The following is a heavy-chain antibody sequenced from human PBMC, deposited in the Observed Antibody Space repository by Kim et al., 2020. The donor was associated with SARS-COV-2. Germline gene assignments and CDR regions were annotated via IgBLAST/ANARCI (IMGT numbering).Heavy chain of an antibody. J-gene: IGHJ3*01. V-gene: IGHV1-69*04. D-gene: IGHD6-13*01. CDR1: GGTFSSYA. CDR2: IIPILGIA. CDR3: ANAQSIAAAGRTL. Sequence: SVKVSCKASGGTFSSYAISWVRQAPGQGLEWMGRIIPILGIANYAQKFQGRVTITADKSTSTDYMELSSLRAEDTAVYYCANAQSIAAAGRTLWGQGTMVTVSS.